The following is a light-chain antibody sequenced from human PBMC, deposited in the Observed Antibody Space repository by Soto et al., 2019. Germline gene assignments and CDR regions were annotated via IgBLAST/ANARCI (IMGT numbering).Light chain of an antibody. J-gene: IGLJ2*01. CDR3: SSYTTSSTLVV. CDR1: SSDIGGYNY. CDR2: DVS. Sequence: QSVLTQPASVSGSPGQSITIPCTGTSSDIGGYNYVSWYQQLPGKAPKLMIYDVSNRPSGVSNRFSASKSGNTASLTISGRQAEDEAADYCSSYTTSSTLVVFGGGTKLTVL. V-gene: IGLV2-14*01.